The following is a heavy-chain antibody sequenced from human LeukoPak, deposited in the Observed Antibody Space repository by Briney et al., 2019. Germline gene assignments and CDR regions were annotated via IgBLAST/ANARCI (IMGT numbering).Heavy chain of an antibody. CDR1: GVSISSGGYY. D-gene: IGHD5-18*01. V-gene: IGHV4-31*03. J-gene: IGHJ5*02. CDR3: ARGHIQVCVQEDNWFDP. Sequence: PSETLSLTCTVSGVSISSGGYYWGWLRQPPGKGLECIGYIDYSGSTYYNPSLKSRVTISVDTSKNQFSLKLSSVTAADTAVYYCARGHIQVCVQEDNWFDPWGQGTLVTVSS. CDR2: IDYSGST.